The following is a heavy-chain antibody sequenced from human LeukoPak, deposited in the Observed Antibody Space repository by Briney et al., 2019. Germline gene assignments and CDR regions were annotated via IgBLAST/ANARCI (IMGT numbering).Heavy chain of an antibody. V-gene: IGHV3-21*01. CDR2: ISSSSSYI. D-gene: IGHD6-19*01. Sequence: GGSLRLSCAASGFTFSSYSTNWVRQAPGKGLEWVSSISSSSSYIYYADSVKGRFTISRDNAKNSLYLQMNSLRAEDTAVYYCARAVDSSGWYPDDYWGQGTLVTVSS. CDR1: GFTFSSYS. CDR3: ARAVDSSGWYPDDY. J-gene: IGHJ4*02.